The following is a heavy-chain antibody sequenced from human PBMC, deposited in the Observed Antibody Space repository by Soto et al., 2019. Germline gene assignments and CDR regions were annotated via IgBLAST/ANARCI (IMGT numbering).Heavy chain of an antibody. Sequence: EVQLVESGGGLIQPGGSLSLSCAASGFTFSSNYMSWVRQAPGKGLEWVSAISGSGGSTYYADSVKGRFTISRDNSKNTLYLQMNSLRAEDTAVYYCAKRQLALGGYYYYYGMDVWGQGTTVTVSS. D-gene: IGHD6-6*01. CDR2: ISGSGGST. CDR3: AKRQLALGGYYYYYGMDV. V-gene: IGHV3-23*04. CDR1: GFTFSSNY. J-gene: IGHJ6*02.